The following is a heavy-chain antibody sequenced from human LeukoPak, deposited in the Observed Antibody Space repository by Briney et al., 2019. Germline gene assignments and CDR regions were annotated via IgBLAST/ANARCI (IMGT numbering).Heavy chain of an antibody. CDR1: TFSSYW. CDR3: ATNQYSYGYYYYGMDV. J-gene: IGHJ6*02. V-gene: IGHV4-39*01. CDR2: IYYSGST. Sequence: TFSSYWMSWVRQPPGKGLEWIGSIYYSGSTYFNPSLRSRVTISVDTSKTQFSLKLSSVTAADTAVYYCATNQYSYGYYYYGMDVWGQGTTVTVSS. D-gene: IGHD5-18*01.